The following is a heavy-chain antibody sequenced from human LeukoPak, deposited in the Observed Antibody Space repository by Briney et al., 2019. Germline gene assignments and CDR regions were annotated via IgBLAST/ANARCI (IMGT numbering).Heavy chain of an antibody. CDR3: ARGSHRGYCTTSNCYTVDY. CDR2: MNPDSGNT. CDR1: RYTSTSYD. V-gene: IGHV1-8*01. Sequence: GASVKVSCKAARYTSTSYDINWVRQAPGQGLEWMGWMNPDSGNTGYAQKFQGRVSMTRNTSISTAYMELGGLTSDDTAVYFCARGSHRGYCTTSNCYTVDYWGQGTLVSASS. J-gene: IGHJ4*01. D-gene: IGHD2-2*02.